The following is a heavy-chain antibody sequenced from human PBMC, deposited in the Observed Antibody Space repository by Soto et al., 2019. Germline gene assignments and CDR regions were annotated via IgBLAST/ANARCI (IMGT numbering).Heavy chain of an antibody. D-gene: IGHD3-16*01. CDR1: GGSIISSHW. CDR3: ASSVGGEDY. Sequence: QVQLQESGPGLVKPSGTLSLTCAVSGGSIISSHWWSWVRQPPGKGLEWIGEIYHSGSTNYNPAHKRRVTVSVVKSKNQFPLTMSTGTAADTAVYYCASSVGGEDYWGQGPLVTVSS. CDR2: IYHSGST. J-gene: IGHJ4*02. V-gene: IGHV4-4*02.